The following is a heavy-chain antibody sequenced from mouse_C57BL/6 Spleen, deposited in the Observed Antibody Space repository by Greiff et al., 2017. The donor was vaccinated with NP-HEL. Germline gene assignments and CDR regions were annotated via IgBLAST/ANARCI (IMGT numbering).Heavy chain of an antibody. J-gene: IGHJ2*01. CDR1: GYTFTSYG. CDR3: AREGATTVVAHFDY. Sequence: QVQLQHSGAELARPGASVKLSCKASGYTFTSYGISWVKQRTGQGLEWIGEIYPRSGNTYYNEKFKGKATLTADKSSSTAYMELRSLTSEDSAVYFCAREGATTVVAHFDYWGQGTTLTVSS. V-gene: IGHV1-81*01. D-gene: IGHD1-1*01. CDR2: IYPRSGNT.